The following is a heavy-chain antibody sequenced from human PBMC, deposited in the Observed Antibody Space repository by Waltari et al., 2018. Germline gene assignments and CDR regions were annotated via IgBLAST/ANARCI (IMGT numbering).Heavy chain of an antibody. J-gene: IGHJ5*02. CDR2: IYHSGST. Sequence: QVQLQESGPGLVKPSETLSLTCAVSGYSISSGYYWGWIRQPPGKGLEWIGSIYHSGSTYYNPSLKSRVTISVDTSKNQFSLKLSSVTAADTAVYYCARELKYYGSGSYRGWFDPWGQGTLVTVSS. CDR3: ARELKYYGSGSYRGWFDP. V-gene: IGHV4-38-2*02. D-gene: IGHD3-10*01. CDR1: GYSISSGYY.